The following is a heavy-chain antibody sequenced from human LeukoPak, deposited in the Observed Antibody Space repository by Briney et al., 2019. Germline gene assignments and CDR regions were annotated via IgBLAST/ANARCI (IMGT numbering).Heavy chain of an antibody. D-gene: IGHD3-22*01. V-gene: IGHV4-34*01. CDR3: ARGVVQNDAFDI. CDR1: GGSFSGYY. CDR2: INHSGST. J-gene: IGHJ3*02. Sequence: SETLSLTCAVYGGSFSGYYWSWIRQPPGKGLEWIGEINHSGSTNYNLSLKSRVTISVDTSKNQFSLKLSSVTAADTAVYYCARGVVQNDAFDIWGQGTMVTVSS.